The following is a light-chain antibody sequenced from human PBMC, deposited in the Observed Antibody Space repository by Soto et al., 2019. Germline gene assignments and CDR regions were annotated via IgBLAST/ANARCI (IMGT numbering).Light chain of an antibody. CDR1: SSDVGGYNY. J-gene: IGLJ1*01. CDR2: EVS. Sequence: QSVLTHPASVCWSPGHSITISCTGTSSDVGGYNYVSWYQQHPGKAPKLMIYEVSNRPSGVPNRFSGSKSGNTASLTISGLQAEDEADYYCSSYTSSSTKVFGTGTKVTGL. V-gene: IGLV2-14*01. CDR3: SSYTSSSTKV.